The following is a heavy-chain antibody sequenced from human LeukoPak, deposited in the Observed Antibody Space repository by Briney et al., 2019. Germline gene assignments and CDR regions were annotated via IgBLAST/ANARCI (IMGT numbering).Heavy chain of an antibody. J-gene: IGHJ4*02. D-gene: IGHD3-9*01. CDR1: GYTFTGYY. V-gene: IGHV1-2*02. CDR3: ARGSEYYDILTGYYLSY. CDR2: INPNSGGT. Sequence: ASVKVSCKASGYTFTGYYMHWVRQAPGQGLEWMGWINPNSGGTNYAQKFQGRVTMTRDTSISTAYMELSRLRSDDTAVYYCARGSEYYDILTGYYLSYWGQGTLVTVPS.